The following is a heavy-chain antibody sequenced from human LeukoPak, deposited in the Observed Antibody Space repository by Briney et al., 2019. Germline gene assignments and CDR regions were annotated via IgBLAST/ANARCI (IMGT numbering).Heavy chain of an antibody. CDR2: IKQDGSEK. V-gene: IGHV3-7*01. Sequence: AGGSLRLSCAASGFTFSSYSMNWVRQAPGKGLEWVANIKQDGSEKYYVDSVKGRFTISRDNAKNSLYLQMNSLRAEDTAVYYCARTLLTSWVGEAAGSGWFDPWGQGTLVTVSS. J-gene: IGHJ5*02. CDR3: ARTLLTSWVGEAAGSGWFDP. CDR1: GFTFSSYS. D-gene: IGHD6-13*01.